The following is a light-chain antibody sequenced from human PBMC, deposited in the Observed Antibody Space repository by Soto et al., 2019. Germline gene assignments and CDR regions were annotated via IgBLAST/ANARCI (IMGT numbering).Light chain of an antibody. Sequence: EIVLTQSPATLSLSPGERATLSCRASQSVSSYLAWYQQKPGQAPRLLIYDASNRATGIPARFSGSGSGTDFTLTISSLEPEDFAVYYCQQRTHWPPVTFGQGTRLEMK. V-gene: IGKV3-11*01. CDR2: DAS. J-gene: IGKJ5*01. CDR3: QQRTHWPPVT. CDR1: QSVSSY.